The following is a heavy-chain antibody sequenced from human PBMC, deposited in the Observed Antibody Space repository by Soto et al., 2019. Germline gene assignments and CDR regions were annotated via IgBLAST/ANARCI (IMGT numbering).Heavy chain of an antibody. CDR3: ARLFNSYYYYYMDV. J-gene: IGHJ6*03. CDR1: GGSISSYY. V-gene: IGHV4-59*08. Sequence: SETLSLTCTVSGGSISSYYWSWIRQPPGKGLEWIGYIYYSGSTNYNLSLKSRVTISVDTSKNQFSLKLSSVTAADTAVYYCARLFNSYYYYYMDVWGKGTTVTVSS. CDR2: IYYSGST.